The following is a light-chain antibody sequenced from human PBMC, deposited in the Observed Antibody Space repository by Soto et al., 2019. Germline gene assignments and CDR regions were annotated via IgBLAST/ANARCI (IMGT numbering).Light chain of an antibody. V-gene: IGKV1-5*03. CDR2: MAS. J-gene: IGKJ1*01. CDR1: QSISSS. Sequence: DIQMTQSPSTLSASVGDRVTITCRASQSISSSLAWYQQKPGKAPNLLIYMASSLESGVPSRFSGSGSGTEFNLTITSLQPDDFATYYCQQYNSYSRTFGQGTKVEIK. CDR3: QQYNSYSRT.